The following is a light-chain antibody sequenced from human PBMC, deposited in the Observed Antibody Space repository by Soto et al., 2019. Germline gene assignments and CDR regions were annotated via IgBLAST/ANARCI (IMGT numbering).Light chain of an antibody. J-gene: IGKJ3*01. CDR3: QQYGGSPFT. V-gene: IGKV3-20*01. CDR2: AAS. CDR1: QSVSVNS. Sequence: EIVLTQSPGTLSLSPGERATLSCRASQSVSVNSLAWYQQKGGQAPRLLIYAASTRATGVPDRFSGSVSGTDFALTISGLETEDFAVYYCQQYGGSPFTFGPGTKVDIK.